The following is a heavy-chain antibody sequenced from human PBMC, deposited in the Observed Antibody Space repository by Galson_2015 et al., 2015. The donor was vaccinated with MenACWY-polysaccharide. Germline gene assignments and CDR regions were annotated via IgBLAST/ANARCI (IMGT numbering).Heavy chain of an antibody. CDR2: IKTDGSST. V-gene: IGHV3-74*01. J-gene: IGHJ3*01. CDR3: ARDPHCGAGCSIHDAFDV. Sequence: SLRLSCVASGFTFSSYWMHWVRHAPGEGLVWVSRIKTDGSSTSYADSVKGRFTVSRDNAKNTVYLQMNSLRVEDTAVYYCARDPHCGAGCSIHDAFDVWGQGTKVTVSS. D-gene: IGHD2-21*02. CDR1: GFTFSSYW.